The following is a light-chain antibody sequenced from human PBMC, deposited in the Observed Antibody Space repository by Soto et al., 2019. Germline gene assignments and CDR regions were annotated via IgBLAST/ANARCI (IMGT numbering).Light chain of an antibody. CDR2: EVS. J-gene: IGLJ1*01. Sequence: QSVLAQPASVSGSPGQSITISCTGTTSDVGGYNYVSWYQQHPGKVPKLLIHEVSNRPSGVSNRFSGSKSGNTASLTISGLQAEDEADYYCLSKTSSISYVFGTGTKVTAL. CDR1: TSDVGGYNY. V-gene: IGLV2-14*01. CDR3: LSKTSSISYV.